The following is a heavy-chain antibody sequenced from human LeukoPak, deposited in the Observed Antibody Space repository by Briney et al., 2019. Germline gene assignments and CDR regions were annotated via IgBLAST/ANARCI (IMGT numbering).Heavy chain of an antibody. CDR1: GFTFSSYS. D-gene: IGHD2-21*01. CDR2: ISSSSSYI. Sequence: GGSLRLSCAASGFTFSSYSMNWVRQAPGKGLEWVSSISSSSSYIYYADSVKGRFTISRDNAKNSPYLQMNSLRAEDTAVYYCARDKGVVVIDDAFDIWGQGTMVTVSS. CDR3: ARDKGVVVIDDAFDI. J-gene: IGHJ3*02. V-gene: IGHV3-21*01.